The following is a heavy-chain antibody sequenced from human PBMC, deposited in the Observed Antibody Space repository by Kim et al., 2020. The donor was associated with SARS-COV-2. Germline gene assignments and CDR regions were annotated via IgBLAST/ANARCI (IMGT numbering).Heavy chain of an antibody. J-gene: IGHJ4*02. V-gene: IGHV3-30*18. CDR1: GFTFSSYG. D-gene: IGHD3-16*01. CDR3: AKGAARGNYFDY. Sequence: GGSLRLSCAASGFTFSSYGMHWVRQAPGKGLEWVAVISYDGSNKYYADSVKGRFTISRDNSKNTLYLQMNSLRAEDTAVYYCAKGAARGNYFDYWGQGTL. CDR2: ISYDGSNK.